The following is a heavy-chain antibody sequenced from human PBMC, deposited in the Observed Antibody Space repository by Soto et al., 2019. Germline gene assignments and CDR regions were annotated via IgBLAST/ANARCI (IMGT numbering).Heavy chain of an antibody. Sequence: ASLKRSCKASGYTFSDDYIHWVRQAPGQGLEWMGWINPNSGGTKYAPKFQGGVTMTRDTSITTAYMELSRLRSGDTAVYYCAREPATAKPEGVDFWGQGTLVTVSS. V-gene: IGHV1-2*02. CDR3: AREPATAKPEGVDF. J-gene: IGHJ4*02. D-gene: IGHD1-1*01. CDR1: GYTFSDDY. CDR2: INPNSGGT.